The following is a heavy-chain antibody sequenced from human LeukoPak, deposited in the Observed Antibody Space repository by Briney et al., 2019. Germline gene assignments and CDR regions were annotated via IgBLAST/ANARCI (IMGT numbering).Heavy chain of an antibody. J-gene: IGHJ5*02. V-gene: IGHV1-18*01. CDR3: ARDVGITVADSFDP. CDR2: ISINRGNT. D-gene: IGHD6-19*01. Sequence: ASVKVSCKASGYTSANYGISWVRQAPGQGLEWMGWISINRGNTNYAQKFQGRVSMTTDTSTSTAYMELRGLRSDDTAMYYCARDVGITVADSFDPWGQGTLVTVSS. CDR1: GYTSANYG.